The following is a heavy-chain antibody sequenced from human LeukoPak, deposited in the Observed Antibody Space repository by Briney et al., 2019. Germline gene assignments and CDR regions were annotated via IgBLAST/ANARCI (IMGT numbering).Heavy chain of an antibody. D-gene: IGHD5-24*01. V-gene: IGHV4-39*01. J-gene: IGHJ4*02. CDR1: GGSISSSSYY. CDR2: IYYSGST. CDR3: ARLGDGYQMRGGLDY. Sequence: ASETLSLTCTVSGGSISSSSYYWGWIRQPPGKGLEWIGSIYYSGSTYYNPSLKSRVTISVDTSKNQFSLKLSSVTAADTAVYYCARLGDGYQMRGGLDYWGQGTLVTVSS.